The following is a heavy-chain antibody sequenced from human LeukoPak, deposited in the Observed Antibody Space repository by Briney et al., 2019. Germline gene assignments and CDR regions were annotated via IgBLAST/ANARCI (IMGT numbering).Heavy chain of an antibody. D-gene: IGHD3-22*01. V-gene: IGHV4-59*01. CDR2: IYYSGST. J-gene: IGHJ4*02. CDR3: ARDNYDSSGYYLDY. CDR1: GGSISSYY. Sequence: PSETLSLTCTVSGGSISSYYWSWIRQPPGKGLEWIGYIYYSGSTNYNPSPKSRVTISVDTSKNQFSLKLSSVTAADTAVYYCARDNYDSSGYYLDYWGQGTLVTVSS.